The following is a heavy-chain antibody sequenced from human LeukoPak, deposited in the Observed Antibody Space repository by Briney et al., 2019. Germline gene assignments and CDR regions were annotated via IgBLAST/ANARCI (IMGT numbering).Heavy chain of an antibody. V-gene: IGHV4-4*07. Sequence: PSETLSHTCTVSGGAISGYYWSWIRQPAGKGLEWLGRVYSSGSTKYNPSLESRVTMSVDTSKNQFSLNLNFVTAADTAVYYCARVGSGYDFFDYWGQGTLVTVSS. D-gene: IGHD3/OR15-3a*01. J-gene: IGHJ4*02. CDR2: VYSSGST. CDR3: ARVGSGYDFFDY. CDR1: GGAISGYY.